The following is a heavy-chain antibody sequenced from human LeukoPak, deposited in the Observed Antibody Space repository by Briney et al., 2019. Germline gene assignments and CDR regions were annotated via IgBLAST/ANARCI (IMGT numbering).Heavy chain of an antibody. Sequence: SQTLSLTCAISGDSVSNNSAAWNWIRQSPSRGLEWLGRTYYRSKWYDDYAISVKSRIIINADTFKNQFSLQLISVTPEDTAVYYCARAGNSGRWYFDLWGRGTLVTVSS. J-gene: IGHJ2*01. CDR3: ARAGNSGRWYFDL. V-gene: IGHV6-1*01. CDR2: TYYRSKWYD. D-gene: IGHD4-23*01. CDR1: GDSVSNNSAA.